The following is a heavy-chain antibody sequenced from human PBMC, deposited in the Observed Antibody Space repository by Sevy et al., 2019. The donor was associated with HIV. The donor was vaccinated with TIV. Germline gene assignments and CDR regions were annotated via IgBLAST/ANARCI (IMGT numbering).Heavy chain of an antibody. CDR2: ISAYNGNT. Sequence: ASVKVSCKASGYTFTSYGISWVRQAPGQGLEWMGWISAYNGNTNYAQKLQGRVTMTTDTSTSTAYMELRSLRSDDTAVYSCARVGSYYYDSSGYSFDYWGQGTLVTVSS. J-gene: IGHJ4*02. D-gene: IGHD3-22*01. V-gene: IGHV1-18*01. CDR1: GYTFTSYG. CDR3: ARVGSYYYDSSGYSFDY.